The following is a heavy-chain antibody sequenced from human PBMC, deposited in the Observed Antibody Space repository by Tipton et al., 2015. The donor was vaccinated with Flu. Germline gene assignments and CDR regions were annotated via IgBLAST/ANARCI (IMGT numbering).Heavy chain of an antibody. CDR1: GFTFSSYE. Sequence: SLRLSCAASGFTFSSYEMNWVRQTPGKGLEWVACISSSGSTVYYADSVKGRFTITRDNAKNSLYLQMNSLRAEDTAVYYCARDVVPQSFSSGMDVWGQGTTVTVSS. CDR2: ISSSGSTV. CDR3: ARDVVPQSFSSGMDV. V-gene: IGHV3-48*03. D-gene: IGHD2-2*01. J-gene: IGHJ6*02.